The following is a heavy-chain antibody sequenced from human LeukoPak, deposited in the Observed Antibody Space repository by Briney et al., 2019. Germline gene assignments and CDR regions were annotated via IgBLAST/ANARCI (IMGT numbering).Heavy chain of an antibody. J-gene: IGHJ6*03. CDR1: GDPISNYY. Sequence: SETLSLTCTVSGDPISNYYWSWIRQPPGKGLEWIGYIYYSGTTNYNPSLRSRVTISRDTSKNQFSLKLSSVTAADSAVHFCARHTYYYDSSGLYYYYYMDVWGKGTTVTVSS. CDR3: ARHTYYYDSSGLYYYYYMDV. D-gene: IGHD3-22*01. V-gene: IGHV4-59*01. CDR2: IYYSGTT.